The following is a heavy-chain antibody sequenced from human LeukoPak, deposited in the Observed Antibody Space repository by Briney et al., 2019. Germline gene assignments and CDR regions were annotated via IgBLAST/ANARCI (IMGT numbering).Heavy chain of an antibody. CDR3: ARAATYYDFWSGYYTGNKPMEESDYYYYMDV. Sequence: GASVKVSCKASGGTFSSYAISWVRQAPGQGLEWMGGIIPIFGTANYAQKFQGRVTITTDESTSTAYMELSSLRSEDTAVYYCARAATYYDFWSGYYTGNKPMEESDYYYYMDVWGKGTTVTVSS. J-gene: IGHJ6*03. CDR2: IIPIFGTA. V-gene: IGHV1-69*05. D-gene: IGHD3-3*01. CDR1: GGTFSSYA.